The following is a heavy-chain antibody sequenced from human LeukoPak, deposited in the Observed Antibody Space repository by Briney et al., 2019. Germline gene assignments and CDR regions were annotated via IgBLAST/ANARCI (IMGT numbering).Heavy chain of an antibody. CDR3: AKLYDSSGYYQR. CDR2: ISGSGGST. V-gene: IGHV3-23*01. J-gene: IGHJ4*02. D-gene: IGHD3-22*01. Sequence: GGSLRLSCAASGSTFSSYAMSWVRQAPGKGLEWVSAISGSGGSTYYADSVKGRFTISRDNSKNTLYLQMNSLRAEDTAVYYCAKLYDSSGYYQRWGQGTLVTVSS. CDR1: GSTFSSYA.